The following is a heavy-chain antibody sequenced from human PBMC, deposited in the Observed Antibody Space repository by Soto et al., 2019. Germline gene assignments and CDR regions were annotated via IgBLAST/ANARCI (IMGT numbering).Heavy chain of an antibody. CDR2: INPNSGGT. J-gene: IGHJ4*02. CDR1: GYTFTGYY. V-gene: IGHV1-2*02. D-gene: IGHD3-10*01. CDR3: ATTGNYGSGTSFRVDY. Sequence: ASVKVSCKASGYTFTGYYVHWVRQAPGQGLEWMGWINPNSGGTIYPQKFQGRVTMTRDTSISTAYMELSSLRFDDTAMYYRATTGNYGSGTSFRVDYWGQGTLVTVSS.